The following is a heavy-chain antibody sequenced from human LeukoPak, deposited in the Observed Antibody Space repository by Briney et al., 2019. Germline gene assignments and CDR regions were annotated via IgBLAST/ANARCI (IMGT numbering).Heavy chain of an antibody. CDR1: GYTFTSYG. V-gene: IGHV1-18*04. J-gene: IGHJ3*02. D-gene: IGHD6-19*01. CDR2: ISAYNGNT. Sequence: EASVKVSCKASGYTFTSYGISWVRQAPGQGLEWMGWISAYNGNTNYAQKLQGRVTMTTDTSTSTAYMELRSLRSVDTAVYYCARGGVSGWSHGAFDIWGQGTMVTVSS. CDR3: ARGGVSGWSHGAFDI.